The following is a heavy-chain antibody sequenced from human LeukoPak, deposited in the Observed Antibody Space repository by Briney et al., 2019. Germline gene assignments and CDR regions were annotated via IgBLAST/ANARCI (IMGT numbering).Heavy chain of an antibody. D-gene: IGHD3-10*01. CDR2: IYHSGST. Sequence: KPSETLSLTCAVSGYSISSGYYWGWIRQPPGKGLEWIGSIYHSGSTYYNPSLKSRVTISVDTSKNQFSLKLSSVTAADTAAYYCARHPMVRGVIIKFDPWGQGTLVTVSS. V-gene: IGHV4-38-2*01. J-gene: IGHJ5*02. CDR3: ARHPMVRGVIIKFDP. CDR1: GYSISSGYY.